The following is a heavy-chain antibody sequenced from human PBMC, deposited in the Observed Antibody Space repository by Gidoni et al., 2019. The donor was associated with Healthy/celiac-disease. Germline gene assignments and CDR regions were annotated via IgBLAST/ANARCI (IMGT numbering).Heavy chain of an antibody. D-gene: IGHD1-26*01. V-gene: IGHV3-11*01. Sequence: QVQLVESGGGLVKPGGSLRLSCAASGFTFSDYYMSWIRQAPGKGLEWVSYISSSGSTIYYADSVKGRFTISRDNAKNSLYLQMNSLRAEDTAVYYCARVGNGDWVSGSYSGGYFDYWGQGTLVTVSS. CDR1: GFTFSDYY. CDR2: ISSSGSTI. J-gene: IGHJ4*02. CDR3: ARVGNGDWVSGSYSGGYFDY.